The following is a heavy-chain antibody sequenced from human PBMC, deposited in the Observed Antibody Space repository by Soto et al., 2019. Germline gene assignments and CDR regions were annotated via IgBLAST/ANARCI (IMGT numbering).Heavy chain of an antibody. CDR2: ISYDGTNK. CDR1: EFTFSSYG. CDR3: AKGGPSYYDSSGYYSLAYYGMDV. J-gene: IGHJ6*02. D-gene: IGHD3-22*01. Sequence: GGSLGLSCAASEFTFSSYGMHGVRQAPGKGLEWVAVISYDGTNKYYADSVKGRFTISRNNPKNQLILQMNSLRAENTDFHNCAKGGPSYYDSSGYYSLAYYGMDVWGQGTTVTVSS. V-gene: IGHV3-30*18.